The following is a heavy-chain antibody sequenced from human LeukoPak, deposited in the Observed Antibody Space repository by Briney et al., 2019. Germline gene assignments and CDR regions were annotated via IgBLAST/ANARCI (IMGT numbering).Heavy chain of an antibody. CDR1: GGTFSSYA. D-gene: IGHD2-2*01. CDR2: IIPILGIA. Sequence: SVKVSCKASGGTFSSYAISWVRQAPGQGLEWMGRIIPILGIANYAQKFQGRVTITADKSTSTAYVELSSLRSEDTAVYYCARDPPPFDIVVVPAANDWFDPWGQGTLVTVSS. CDR3: ARDPPPFDIVVVPAANDWFDP. V-gene: IGHV1-69*04. J-gene: IGHJ5*02.